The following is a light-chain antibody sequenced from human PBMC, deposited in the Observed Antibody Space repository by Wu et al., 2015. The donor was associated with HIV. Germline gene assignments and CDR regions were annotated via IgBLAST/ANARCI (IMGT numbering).Light chain of an antibody. CDR2: DAS. Sequence: EIVLTQSPATLSLSPGERATLSCRASQSISSYLAWYQQKPGQAPRLLIYDASNRATGIPARFSGSGSGTDFTLTISSLEPEDFAVYFCQQRSIWPQFTFGPGTKVDIK. CDR3: QQRSIWPQFT. CDR1: QSISSY. V-gene: IGKV3-11*01. J-gene: IGKJ3*01.